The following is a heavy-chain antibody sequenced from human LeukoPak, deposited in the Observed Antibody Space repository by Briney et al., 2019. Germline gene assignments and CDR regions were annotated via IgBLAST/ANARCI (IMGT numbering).Heavy chain of an antibody. D-gene: IGHD2-15*01. J-gene: IGHJ4*02. CDR2: FDPEDGET. CDR3: ATTPRYCSGGSCYYFDY. CDR1: GYTLTELS. Sequence: ASVKVSCKVSGYTLTELSMHWVRQAPGKGLEWIGGFDPEDGETIYAQKFQGRVTMTEDTSTDTAYMELSSLRSEDTAVYYCATTPRYCSGGSCYYFDYWGQGTLVTVSS. V-gene: IGHV1-24*01.